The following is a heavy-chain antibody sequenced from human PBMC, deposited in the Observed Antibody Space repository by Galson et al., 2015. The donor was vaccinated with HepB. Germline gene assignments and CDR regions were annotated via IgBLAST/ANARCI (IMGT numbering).Heavy chain of an antibody. Sequence: SLRLSCAASGFTFSSYAMHWVRQAPGKGLEWVAVISYDGSNKYYADSVKGRFTISRDNSKNTLYLQMNSLRAEDTAVYYCATGRTIFGYFDYWGQGTLVTVSS. D-gene: IGHD3-3*01. CDR2: ISYDGSNK. V-gene: IGHV3-30-3*01. CDR1: GFTFSSYA. J-gene: IGHJ4*02. CDR3: ATGRTIFGYFDY.